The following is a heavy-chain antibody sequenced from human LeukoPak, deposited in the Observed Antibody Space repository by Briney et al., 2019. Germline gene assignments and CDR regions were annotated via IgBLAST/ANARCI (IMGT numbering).Heavy chain of an antibody. CDR2: ISSSSSTI. J-gene: IGHJ6*03. CDR1: GFTFSSYS. V-gene: IGHV3-48*01. D-gene: IGHD3-22*01. Sequence: GGSLRLSCAASGFTFSSYSMNWVRQAPGKGLEWVSYISSSSSTIYYADSVKGRFTISRDNAKNSLYLQMNSLRAEDTAVYYCARSYYYDSSGNTPSARYYYYYMDVWGKGTTVTISS. CDR3: ARSYYYDSSGNTPSARYYYYYMDV.